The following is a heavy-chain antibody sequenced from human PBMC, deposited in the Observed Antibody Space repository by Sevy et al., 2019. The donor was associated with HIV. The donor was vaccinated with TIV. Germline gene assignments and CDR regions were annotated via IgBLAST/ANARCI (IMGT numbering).Heavy chain of an antibody. CDR2: IRYTGET. CDR3: AGPILTYNSGWSYYDY. Sequence: SETLSLTCTVSGASISSSGYYWGLIRQPPGKGLEWIASIRYTGETFYNPSLRSRVTISADTSKNQFSLQPSSVTAADTAIYFCAGPILTYNSGWSYYDYWGQGTVVTVSS. CDR1: GASISSSGYY. D-gene: IGHD6-19*01. J-gene: IGHJ4*02. V-gene: IGHV4-39*01.